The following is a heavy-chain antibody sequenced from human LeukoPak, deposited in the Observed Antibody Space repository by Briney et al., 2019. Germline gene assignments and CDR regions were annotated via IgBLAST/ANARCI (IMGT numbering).Heavy chain of an antibody. CDR3: ARDRWLVPFDY. J-gene: IGHJ4*02. V-gene: IGHV3-30-3*01. Sequence: GGSLRLSCAASGFTFSSYAMHWVRQAPGKGLEWVAVISYDGSNKYYADSVKGRFTISRDNSKNTLYLQMSSLRAEDTAVYYCARDRWLVPFDYWGQGTLVTVSS. CDR2: ISYDGSNK. D-gene: IGHD6-19*01. CDR1: GFTFSSYA.